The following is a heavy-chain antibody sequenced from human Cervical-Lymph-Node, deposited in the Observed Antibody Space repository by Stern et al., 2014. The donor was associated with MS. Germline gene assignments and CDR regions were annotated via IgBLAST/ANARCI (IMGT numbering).Heavy chain of an antibody. J-gene: IGHJ5*02. CDR2: IWFVGGNA. Sequence: MQLVESGGGVVQPGRSQRLSCAASGFTFSNYGMHWARQAPGKGLEGVAFIWFVGGNAYYSDSVKGRFTISRDNSKSTLYLQMNSLRAEDTAVYYCARALQLKSGHNWFDPWGQGTLVTVSS. V-gene: IGHV3-33*01. CDR3: ARALQLKSGHNWFDP. D-gene: IGHD6-13*01. CDR1: GFTFSNYG.